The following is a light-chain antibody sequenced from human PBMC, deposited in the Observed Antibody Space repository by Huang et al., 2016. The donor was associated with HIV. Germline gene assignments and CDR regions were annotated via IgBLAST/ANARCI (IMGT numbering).Light chain of an antibody. CDR1: QSVVSSY. Sequence: EFLLTQSPGTLSLSPGERATLSGRASQSVVSSYLALYQPETGQEHRLLNYGACRRATGIPDRFSGSGAGTGFTLTISRLEPEDVAVYSCQQYGSSPTFGGGTKVEIK. CDR3: QQYGSSPT. V-gene: IGKV3-20*01. CDR2: GAC. J-gene: IGKJ4*01.